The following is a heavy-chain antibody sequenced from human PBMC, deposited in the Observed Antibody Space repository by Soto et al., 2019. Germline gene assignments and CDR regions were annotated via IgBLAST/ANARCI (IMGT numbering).Heavy chain of an antibody. CDR2: IYVGGST. V-gene: IGHV4-4*02. CDR3: ARHGNGYFLDY. J-gene: IGHJ4*02. Sequence: QVQLQESGPGLVKPSGTLSLTCAVSGGSISSSNWWSWVRQPPGKGLEWIGEIYVGGSTNYNPSLKGRXTXSXHKSKNQFSLKLTSVTAADTAVYYCARHGNGYFLDYWGQGTLVTVSS. D-gene: IGHD3-3*01. CDR1: GGSISSSNW.